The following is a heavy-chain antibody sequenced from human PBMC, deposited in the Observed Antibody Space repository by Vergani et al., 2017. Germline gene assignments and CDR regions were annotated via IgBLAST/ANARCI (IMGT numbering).Heavy chain of an antibody. Sequence: QVQLVQSGAEVKKPGSSVKVSCKASGGTFSSYAISWVRQAPGQGLEWMGGIIPIFGTANYAQKFQGRVTITADESTSTAYMELSSLRSEDTAVYYCARGHIVATIAYYYYGMDGWGQGTTVTVSS. CDR2: IIPIFGTA. V-gene: IGHV1-69*01. J-gene: IGHJ6*02. D-gene: IGHD5-12*01. CDR3: ARGHIVATIAYYYYGMDG. CDR1: GGTFSSYA.